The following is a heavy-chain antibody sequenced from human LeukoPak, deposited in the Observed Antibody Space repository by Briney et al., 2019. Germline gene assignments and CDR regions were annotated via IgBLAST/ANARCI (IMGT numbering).Heavy chain of an antibody. CDR1: GDSISTYY. CDR2: IYYRVSS. Sequence: SETLSLTCTVSGDSISTYYWSWIRQPPGKGLEWIGYIYYRVSSDYNPSLKSRVTMSVDMSTMQISLKLRSVTEADTAVYYCARAVGGDGSGSLWGPGTLVPVSS. V-gene: IGHV4-59*01. D-gene: IGHD3-10*01. J-gene: IGHJ4*02. CDR3: ARAVGGDGSGSL.